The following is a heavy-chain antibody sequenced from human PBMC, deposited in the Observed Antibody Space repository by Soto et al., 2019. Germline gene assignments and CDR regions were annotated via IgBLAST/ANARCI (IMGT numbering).Heavy chain of an antibody. CDR3: AKDRSMDTRDWLDP. CDR2: ISGSGGTT. Sequence: RGSLRLSCAASGFTFGTYAMNWVRQAPGKGLEWVSGISGSGGTTYYTDSVKGRFTISRDNSKNTLYLQMNSLRADDTAIYYCAKDRSMDTRDWLDPWGQGTLVTVSS. J-gene: IGHJ5*02. CDR1: GFTFGTYA. V-gene: IGHV3-23*01. D-gene: IGHD5-18*01.